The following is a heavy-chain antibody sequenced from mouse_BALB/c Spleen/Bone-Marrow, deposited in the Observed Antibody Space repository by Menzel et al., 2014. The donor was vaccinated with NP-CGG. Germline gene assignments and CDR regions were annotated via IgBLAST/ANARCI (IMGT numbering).Heavy chain of an antibody. V-gene: IGHV5-17*02. J-gene: IGHJ2*01. CDR2: ISSGGSTI. Sequence: EVKLVESGGGLVQPGGSRKLSCAASGFTFSSFGMHWVRQAPEKGLEWVAYISSGGSTIYYADTVKGRFTISRDNPKNTLFLQMTSLRSEDTAMYYCARSSYGYDRQAYFFDYWGQGTTLTVSS. D-gene: IGHD2-2*01. CDR3: ARSSYGYDRQAYFFDY. CDR1: GFTFSSFG.